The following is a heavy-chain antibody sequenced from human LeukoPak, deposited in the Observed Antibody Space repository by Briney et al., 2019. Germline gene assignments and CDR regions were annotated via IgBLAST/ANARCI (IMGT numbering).Heavy chain of an antibody. CDR2: ISHSGRT. V-gene: IGHV4-34*01. CDR3: ARGRFVLRFLEWLGNYFDY. Sequence: SETLSLTCGVYGGSFSGYYWSWIRQPPGKGLEWIGEISHSGRTNYNPSLKSRVTISVDTSKNQFSLKLSSVTAADTAVYYCARGRFVLRFLEWLGNYFDYWGQGTLVTVSS. D-gene: IGHD3-3*01. CDR1: GGSFSGYY. J-gene: IGHJ4*02.